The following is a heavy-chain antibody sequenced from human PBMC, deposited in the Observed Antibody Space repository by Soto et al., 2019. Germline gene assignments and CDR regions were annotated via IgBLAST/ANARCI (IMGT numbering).Heavy chain of an antibody. CDR2: IYYSGST. CDR3: ARESSLGGINWFDP. CDR1: GGSISSGGYY. Sequence: SETLSLTCTVSGGSISSGGYYWSWIRQHPGKGLEWIGYIYYSGSTYYNPSLKSRVTISVDTSKNQFSLKLSSVTAADTAVYYCARESSLGGINWFDPWGQGTLVTVSS. V-gene: IGHV4-31*03. D-gene: IGHD3-16*01. J-gene: IGHJ5*02.